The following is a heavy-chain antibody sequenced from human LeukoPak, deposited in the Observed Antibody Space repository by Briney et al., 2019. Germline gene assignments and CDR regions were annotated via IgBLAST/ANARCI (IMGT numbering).Heavy chain of an antibody. D-gene: IGHD4-17*01. V-gene: IGHV3-15*05. Sequence: GGSLRLSCAASGITLRNAWMTWVRQAPGKGLEWVGRIRSKPDGGTSDYAAPVEGRFTISRDNSKNTLYLQMNSLRAEDTAVYYCAREMTTVTTGIDYWGHGTLVTVSS. CDR2: IRSKPDGGTS. CDR1: GITLRNAW. CDR3: AREMTTVTTGIDY. J-gene: IGHJ4*01.